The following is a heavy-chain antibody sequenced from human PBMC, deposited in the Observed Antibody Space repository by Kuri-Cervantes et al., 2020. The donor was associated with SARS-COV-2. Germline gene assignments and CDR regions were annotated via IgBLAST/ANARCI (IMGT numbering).Heavy chain of an antibody. V-gene: IGHV3-30-3*01. CDR2: MSYDGSNK. CDR3: ARAGGGSYYGWFDP. J-gene: IGHJ5*02. CDR1: GFTFSSYA. D-gene: IGHD1-26*01. Sequence: GESLKISCAASGFTFSSYAMHWVRQAPGKGLEWVAVMSYDGSNKYYADSVKGRFTISRDNSKNTLYLQMNSLRAEDTAVYYCARAGGGSYYGWFDPWGQGTLVTVSS.